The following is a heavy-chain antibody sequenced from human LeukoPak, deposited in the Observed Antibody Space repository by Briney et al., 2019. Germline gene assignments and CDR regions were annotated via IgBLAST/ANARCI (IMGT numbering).Heavy chain of an antibody. CDR1: GGTFSSYA. Sequence: ASVKVSCKASGGTFSSYAISWVRQAPGQGLEWMGGIIPIFGTANYAQKFQGRVTMTTDTSTSTAYMELRSLRSDDTAVYYCARDLDWDCSGGSCYNPAIISIFDYWGQGTLVTVSS. CDR2: IIPIFGTA. V-gene: IGHV1-69*05. CDR3: ARDLDWDCSGGSCYNPAIISIFDY. J-gene: IGHJ4*02. D-gene: IGHD2-15*01.